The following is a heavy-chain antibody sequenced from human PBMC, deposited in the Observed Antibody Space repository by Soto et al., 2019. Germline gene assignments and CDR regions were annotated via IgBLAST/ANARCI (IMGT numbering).Heavy chain of an antibody. CDR2: ISYDGSNK. D-gene: IGHD2-15*01. CDR3: AKDRAVVAATPVGGYYYGMDV. Sequence: QVQLVESGGGVVQPGMSLRLSCAASGFTFSSYGMHWVRQAPGKGLEWVAVISYDGSNKYYADSVKGRFTISRDNSKNTLYLQMNSLRAEDTAVYYCAKDRAVVAATPVGGYYYGMDVWGQGTTVTVSS. J-gene: IGHJ6*01. CDR1: GFTFSSYG. V-gene: IGHV3-30*18.